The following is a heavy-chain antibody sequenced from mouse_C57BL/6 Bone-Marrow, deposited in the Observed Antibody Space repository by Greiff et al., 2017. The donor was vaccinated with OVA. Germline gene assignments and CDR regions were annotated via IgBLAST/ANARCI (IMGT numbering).Heavy chain of an antibody. J-gene: IGHJ1*03. Sequence: EVKLEESGGGLVQPGESLKLSCESNEYEFPSHDMSWVRKTPEKRLELVAAINSDGGSTYYPDTMERRFIISRDNTKKTLYLQMSSLRSEDTALYYCASRNYLYWYFDVWGTGTTVTVSS. CDR1: EYEFPSHD. CDR3: ASRNYLYWYFDV. D-gene: IGHD2-1*01. V-gene: IGHV5-2*03. CDR2: INSDGGST.